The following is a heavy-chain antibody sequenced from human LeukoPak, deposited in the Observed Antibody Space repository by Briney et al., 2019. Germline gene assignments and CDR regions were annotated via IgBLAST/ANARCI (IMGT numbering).Heavy chain of an antibody. CDR3: ARLFGDYETPAFDI. CDR1: GGSISSSRKY. Sequence: PSETLSLTCTVSGGSISSSRKYWGWIRQPPGKGLEWIGSIYYRGSTYYNPSLKSRVTISVDTSKNQFSLKLSSVTAADTAVYYCARLFGDYETPAFDIWGQGTMVTVSS. V-gene: IGHV4-39*01. J-gene: IGHJ3*02. D-gene: IGHD4-17*01. CDR2: IYYRGST.